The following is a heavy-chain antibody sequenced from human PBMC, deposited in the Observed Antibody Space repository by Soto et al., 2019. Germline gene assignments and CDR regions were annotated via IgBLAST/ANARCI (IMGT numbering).Heavy chain of an antibody. CDR2: IIPILGIA. CDR1: GGTFSSYT. D-gene: IGHD2-15*01. CDR3: AKGPGYCSGGSCYAYDY. Sequence: QVQLVQSGAEVKKPGSSVKVSCKASGGTFSSYTISWVRQAPGQGLEWMGRIIPILGIANYAQKFQGRVTITADKSTSTAYMELSSLRSEDTAVYYCAKGPGYCSGGSCYAYDYWGQGTLVTVSS. V-gene: IGHV1-69*02. J-gene: IGHJ4*02.